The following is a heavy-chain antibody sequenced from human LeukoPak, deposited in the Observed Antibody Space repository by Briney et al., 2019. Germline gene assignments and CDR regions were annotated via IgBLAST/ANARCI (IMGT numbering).Heavy chain of an antibody. CDR3: ATSTTVPDDY. D-gene: IGHD4-17*01. CDR1: GFTFSSYW. V-gene: IGHV3-7*05. J-gene: IGHJ4*02. Sequence: PGASLRLSCAASGFTFSSYWMSWVRQARGKGREWVANIKQDGSEKYYVDSVKGRFTISRDNAKNSLYLQMNSLRAEDTAVYYCATSTTVPDDYWGQGTLVTVSS. CDR2: IKQDGSEK.